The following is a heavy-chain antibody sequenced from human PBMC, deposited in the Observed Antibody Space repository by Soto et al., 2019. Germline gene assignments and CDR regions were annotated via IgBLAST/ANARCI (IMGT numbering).Heavy chain of an antibody. J-gene: IGHJ6*02. CDR2: ISYDGSNK. Sequence: QVQLVESGGGVVQPGRSLRLSCAASGFTFSSYGMHWVRQAPGKGLEWVAVISYDGSNKYYADSVKGRFTISRDNSKNTLYLQMNSLRAEDTAVYYCAKKVIAARPDAYYYYYGMDVWGQGTTVTVSS. V-gene: IGHV3-30*18. CDR3: AKKVIAARPDAYYYYYGMDV. CDR1: GFTFSSYG. D-gene: IGHD6-6*01.